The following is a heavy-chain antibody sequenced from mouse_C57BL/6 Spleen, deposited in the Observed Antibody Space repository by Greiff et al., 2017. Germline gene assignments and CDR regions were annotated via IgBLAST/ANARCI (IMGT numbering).Heavy chain of an antibody. CDR1: GFTFSDYG. CDR2: ISSGSSTI. CDR3: ARTAYAMDY. V-gene: IGHV5-17*01. J-gene: IGHJ4*01. Sequence: EVQRVESGGGLVKPGGSLKLSCAASGFTFSDYGMHWVRQAPEKGLEWVAYISSGSSTIYYADTVKGRFTISGDNAKNTLFLQMTSLRSEDTAMYYCARTAYAMDYWGQGTSVTVSS.